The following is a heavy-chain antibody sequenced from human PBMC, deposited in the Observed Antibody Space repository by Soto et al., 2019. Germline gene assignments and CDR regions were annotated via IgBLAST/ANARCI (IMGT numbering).Heavy chain of an antibody. J-gene: IGHJ6*02. Sequence: SQRLPRAHPPLTSSDHYMDWVLQAPRKGLEWVGRTRNKANSCTPEYADSVTGRFTISRDNAKNSLYLQMNSLRAEDTAVYYCASSITIFGVVSRGYYYGMDVWGQGTTVTVSS. CDR2: TRNKANSCTP. V-gene: IGHV3-72*01. CDR3: ASSITIFGVVSRGYYYGMDV. D-gene: IGHD3-3*01. CDR1: PLTSSDHY.